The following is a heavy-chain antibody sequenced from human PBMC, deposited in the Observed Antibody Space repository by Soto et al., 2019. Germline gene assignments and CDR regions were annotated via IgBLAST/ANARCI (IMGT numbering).Heavy chain of an antibody. CDR2: IYYSGST. D-gene: IGHD3-22*01. J-gene: IGHJ5*02. V-gene: IGHV4-59*01. CDR1: GGSISSYY. CDR3: ARVSYDSIHLSFDP. Sequence: SETLSLTCTVSGGSISSYYWSWIRQPPGKGLEWIGYIYYSGSTNYNPSLKSRVTISVDTSKNQFSLKLSSVTAADTAVYYCARVSYDSIHLSFDPWGQGTLVTVSS.